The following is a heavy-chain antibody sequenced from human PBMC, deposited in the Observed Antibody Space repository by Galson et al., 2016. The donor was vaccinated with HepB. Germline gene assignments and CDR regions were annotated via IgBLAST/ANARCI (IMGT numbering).Heavy chain of an antibody. J-gene: IGHJ4*02. CDR3: ATEGDAYNDVLHFDY. CDR2: IIPMFGTP. D-gene: IGHD5-24*01. CDR1: GGTFSNFA. V-gene: IGHV1-69*06. Sequence: SVKVSCKASGGTFSNFAISWLRQAPGQGLEWMGGIIPMFGTPKYAQRFQGRVTITADKSTRTAYMELRNLGSEDTAVYYCATEGDAYNDVLHFDYWGQGTLVTV.